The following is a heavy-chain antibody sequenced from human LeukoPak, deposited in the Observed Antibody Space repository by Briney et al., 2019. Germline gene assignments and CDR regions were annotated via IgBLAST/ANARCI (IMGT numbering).Heavy chain of an antibody. V-gene: IGHV1-18*01. CDR2: ISAYNGNT. Sequence: ASVKVSCKSSGYTFTSYGISWVRQAPGQGLEWMGWISAYNGNTNYAQKLQGRVTMTTDTSTSTAYMELRSLRSDDTAVYYCARGIAARSDYYYYYYMDVWGKGTTVTVSS. CDR3: ARGIAARSDYYYYYYMDV. D-gene: IGHD6-6*01. J-gene: IGHJ6*03. CDR1: GYTFTSYG.